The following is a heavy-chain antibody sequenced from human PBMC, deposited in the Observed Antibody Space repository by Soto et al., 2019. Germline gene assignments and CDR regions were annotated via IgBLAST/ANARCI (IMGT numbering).Heavy chain of an antibody. Sequence: QVQVQQSGPGLVKPSGTLSLTCTVSGASITGYYWTWIRQPAGRGLEWIGRIYTSGTTDYNPSLKSRLTMSVDTSKTQFSLTLSSVTAADTAVYYCARDRSGYYHFDNWGQGTLVTVSS. CDR2: IYTSGTT. V-gene: IGHV4-4*07. CDR3: ARDRSGYYHFDN. J-gene: IGHJ4*02. CDR1: GASITGYY. D-gene: IGHD3-3*01.